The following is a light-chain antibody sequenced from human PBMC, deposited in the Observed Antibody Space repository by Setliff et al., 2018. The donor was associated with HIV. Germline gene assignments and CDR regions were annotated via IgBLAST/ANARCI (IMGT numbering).Light chain of an antibody. CDR2: DVN. J-gene: IGLJ1*01. V-gene: IGLV2-14*03. CDR1: SSDVGGYDS. Sequence: QSVLTQPASVSGSPGQSITISCTGTSSDVGGYDSVSWYQQHPGKAPKLLIYDVNNRPSGVSYRFSGSKSGNTASLTISAHQADDDADYYCCSYASNRARVFGTGTKVTVL. CDR3: CSYASNRARV.